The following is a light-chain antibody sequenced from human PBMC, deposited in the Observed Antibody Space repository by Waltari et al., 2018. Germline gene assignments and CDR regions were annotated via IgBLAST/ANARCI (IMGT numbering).Light chain of an antibody. CDR2: WES. V-gene: IGKV4-1*01. CDR3: QQCYTFPYT. J-gene: IGKJ2*01. Sequence: DIVLTQSPDSLAVSLGERATINCKSSQSVVFSSNNKNYLAWYQQKPGQPPKLLITWESTRESGVPDRFSGSGSETDFTLTISSLQAEDVAVYYCQQCYTFPYTFGQGTKLEIK. CDR1: QSVVFSSNNKNY.